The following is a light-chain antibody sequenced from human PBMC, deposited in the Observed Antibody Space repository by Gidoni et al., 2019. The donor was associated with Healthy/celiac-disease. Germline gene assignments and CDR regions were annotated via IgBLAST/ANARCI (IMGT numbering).Light chain of an antibody. CDR2: GAS. CDR1: QRVSSN. J-gene: IGKJ5*01. V-gene: IGKV3-15*01. CDR3: QQYNNWPPGIT. Sequence: IVMTQSPATLSVSPGERATLSCRASQRVSSNLAWYQQKPGQAPRLLIYGASTRATGIPARFSGSGSGTEFTLTISSLQSEDFAVYYCQQYNNWPPGITCGQGTRLEIK.